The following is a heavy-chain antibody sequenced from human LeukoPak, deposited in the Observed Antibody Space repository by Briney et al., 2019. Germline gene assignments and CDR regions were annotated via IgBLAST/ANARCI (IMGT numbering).Heavy chain of an antibody. CDR3: AKVREDIVVVPDFDY. Sequence: GGSLRLSCAASGFTFSSYAMSWVRQAPGKGLEWVSAISTTGGSTYYADSVKGRFTISRDNSKNTLYLQMNSLRAEDTAVYYCAKVREDIVVVPDFDYWGQGTLVTVSS. J-gene: IGHJ4*02. D-gene: IGHD2-2*01. V-gene: IGHV3-23*01. CDR1: GFTFSSYA. CDR2: ISTTGGST.